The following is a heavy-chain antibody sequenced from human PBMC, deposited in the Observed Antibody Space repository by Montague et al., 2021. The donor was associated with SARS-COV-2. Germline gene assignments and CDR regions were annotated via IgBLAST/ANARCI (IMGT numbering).Heavy chain of an antibody. J-gene: IGHJ4*02. CDR1: GFTFSSYE. Sequence: SLRLSCAASGFTFSSYEMNWVRQAPGKGLEWVSYISSSGSTIYYADSVKGRFTISRDNAKNSLYLQMNSLRAEDTAVYYCARAAAYVLVTNRNYDYWGQGTLVTVSP. D-gene: IGHD2/OR15-2a*01. CDR3: ARAAAYVLVTNRNYDY. CDR2: ISSSGSTI. V-gene: IGHV3-48*03.